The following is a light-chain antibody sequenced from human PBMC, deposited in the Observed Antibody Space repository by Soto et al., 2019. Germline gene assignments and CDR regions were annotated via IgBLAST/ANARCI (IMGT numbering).Light chain of an antibody. Sequence: EIVLTQSPGTLSLSPGERATLSCRASQSVSSSYLAWYQQKPGQAPRLLIYGASSRATGIPDRFSGSGSGTAFRLTTTRLEPNSLAVYCCKQYGRSHPWTFGHGTKVEIK. CDR3: KQYGRSHPWT. J-gene: IGKJ1*01. CDR1: QSVSSSY. CDR2: GAS. V-gene: IGKV3-20*01.